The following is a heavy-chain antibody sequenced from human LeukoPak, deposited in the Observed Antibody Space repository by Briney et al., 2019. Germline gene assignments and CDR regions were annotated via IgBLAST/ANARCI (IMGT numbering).Heavy chain of an antibody. CDR1: GYTFTGYY. D-gene: IGHD1-26*01. Sequence: GASVKVSCKASGYTFTGYYMHWVRQAPGQGLEWMGWINPNSGGTNYAQKFQGWVTMTRDTSISTAYMELSRLRSDNTAVYYCAIVEGKWELSYWGQGTLVTVSS. CDR3: AIVEGKWELSY. J-gene: IGHJ4*02. CDR2: INPNSGGT. V-gene: IGHV1-2*04.